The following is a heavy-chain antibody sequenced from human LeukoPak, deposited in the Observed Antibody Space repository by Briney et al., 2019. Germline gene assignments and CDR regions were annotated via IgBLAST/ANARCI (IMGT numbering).Heavy chain of an antibody. CDR2: ISAYNGNT. CDR3: ARAAKYYYDSSGPQDYGMDV. Sequence: ASVKVSCKASGYTFTGYYMHWVRQAPGQGLEWMGWISAYNGNTNYAQKLQGRVTMTTDTSTSTAYMELRSLRSDDTAVYYCARAAKYYYDSSGPQDYGMDVWGQGTTVTVSS. D-gene: IGHD3-22*01. V-gene: IGHV1-18*04. CDR1: GYTFTGYY. J-gene: IGHJ6*02.